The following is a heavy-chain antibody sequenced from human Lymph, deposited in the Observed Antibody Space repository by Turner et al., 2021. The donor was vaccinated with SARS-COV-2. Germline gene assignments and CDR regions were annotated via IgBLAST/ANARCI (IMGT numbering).Heavy chain of an antibody. Sequence: QVQLVQSGAEVKKPGASVQVCCKATGYTLTELSIHWVRQAPGQGLEWMGGFDPEDGETIYAQKFQGSVTMTEDTSTDTAYMELSSLRSEDTAVYYCATLRSNWKILTGIYYFDFWGQGTLVTVSS. J-gene: IGHJ4*02. V-gene: IGHV1-24*01. CDR2: FDPEDGET. CDR1: GYTLTELS. CDR3: ATLRSNWKILTGIYYFDF. D-gene: IGHD1-20*01.